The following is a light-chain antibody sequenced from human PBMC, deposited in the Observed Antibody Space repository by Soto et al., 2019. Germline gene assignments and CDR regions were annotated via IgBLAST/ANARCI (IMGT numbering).Light chain of an antibody. Sequence: DIQMTQSPSTLSASVGDRVTITCRASQSISSWLAWYQQKPGKAPKLLIHKASSLESGVPSRFSGSESGTEFTLTISSLQPDDFATYYCQQYNYYPLTFGQGTKVE. J-gene: IGKJ1*01. CDR1: QSISSW. CDR3: QQYNYYPLT. CDR2: KAS. V-gene: IGKV1-5*03.